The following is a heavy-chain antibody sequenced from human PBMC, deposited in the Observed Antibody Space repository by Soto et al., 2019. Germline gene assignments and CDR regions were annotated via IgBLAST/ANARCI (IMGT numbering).Heavy chain of an antibody. V-gene: IGHV4-59*01. J-gene: IGHJ5*02. CDR3: ARDYYDSSGYVRWFDT. CDR1: GGSIISYY. D-gene: IGHD3-22*01. Sequence: SETLSLTGTVSGGSIISYYWSWIRQPPGKGLEWIGYIYYSGSTNYNPSLKSRVTISVDTSKNQFSLKLSSVTAADTAVYYCARDYYDSSGYVRWFDTWGQDTLVTVSS. CDR2: IYYSGST.